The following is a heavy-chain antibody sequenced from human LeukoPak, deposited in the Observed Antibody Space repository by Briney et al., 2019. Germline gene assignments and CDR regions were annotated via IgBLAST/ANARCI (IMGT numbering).Heavy chain of an antibody. V-gene: IGHV1-2*02. CDR3: ARGPRITMIVVVIGFDY. CDR2: INPNSGGT. J-gene: IGHJ4*02. D-gene: IGHD3-22*01. Sequence: GASVKVSCKASGYTFTGYYMHWVRQAPGQGLEWMGWINPNSGGTNYAQKFQGRVTMTRDTSISTAYMELSRLRSDDTAVYYCARGPRITMIVVVIGFDYWGQGTLVTVSS. CDR1: GYTFTGYY.